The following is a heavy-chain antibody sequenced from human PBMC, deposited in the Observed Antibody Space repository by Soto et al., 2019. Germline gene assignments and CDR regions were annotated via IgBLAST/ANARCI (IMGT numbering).Heavy chain of an antibody. CDR3: ARVRGIAANDAFDI. CDR1: VYSFTSYA. D-gene: IGHD6-13*01. CDR2: INAGNGNT. V-gene: IGHV1-3*01. J-gene: IGHJ3*02. Sequence: GASVKVSCKASVYSFTSYAMHWVRQAPGQRLEWMGWINAGNGNTKYSQKFQGRVTITRDTSASTAYMELSSLRSEDTAVYYCARVRGIAANDAFDIWGQGIMVTVSS.